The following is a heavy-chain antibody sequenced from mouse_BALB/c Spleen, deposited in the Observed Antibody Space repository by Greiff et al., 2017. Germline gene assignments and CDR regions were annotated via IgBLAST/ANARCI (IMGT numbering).Heavy chain of an antibody. V-gene: IGHV5-6-5*01. CDR2: ISSGGST. CDR3: ARGPDGYYPYYAMDY. Sequence: EVKLMESGGGLVKPGGSLKLSCAASGFTFSSYAMSWVRQTPEKRLEWVASISSGGSTYYPDSVKGRFTISRDNARNILYLQMSSLRSEDTAMYYCARGPDGYYPYYAMDYWGQGTSVTVSS. CDR1: GFTFSSYA. D-gene: IGHD2-3*01. J-gene: IGHJ4*01.